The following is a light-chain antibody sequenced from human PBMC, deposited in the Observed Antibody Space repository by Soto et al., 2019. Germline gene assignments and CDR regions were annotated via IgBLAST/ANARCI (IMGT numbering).Light chain of an antibody. Sequence: DIVMTQSPLSLPVTPGEPASISCRSSQSLLHSNGYNYLDWYLQKPGQSPQLLIYLGSNRASGVPDRFSGSGSGTDFTLKISRVEAEDVGVHYCMQALQTPMYTFGQGTKLEI. J-gene: IGKJ2*01. CDR3: MQALQTPMYT. CDR1: QSLLHSNGYNY. V-gene: IGKV2-28*01. CDR2: LGS.